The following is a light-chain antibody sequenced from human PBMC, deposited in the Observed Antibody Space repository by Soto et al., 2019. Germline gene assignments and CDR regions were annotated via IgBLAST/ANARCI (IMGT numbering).Light chain of an antibody. CDR3: QHYNRYSEA. CDR1: QTISSW. J-gene: IGKJ1*01. V-gene: IGKV1-5*03. Sequence: DIQFTQSPSFLSASVGDRVTITCRASQTISSWLAWYRQKPGKAPKLLIYKASTLKSGVPSRVSGRGAGTECTRPISSLQPDDVETDDCQHYNRYSEAFGQGTKVDIK. CDR2: KAS.